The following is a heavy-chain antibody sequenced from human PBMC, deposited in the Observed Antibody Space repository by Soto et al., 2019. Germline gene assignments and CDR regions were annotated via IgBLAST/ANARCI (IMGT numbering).Heavy chain of an antibody. J-gene: IGHJ4*02. CDR1: GFSLSSSGVG. Sequence: QITLKESGPSLVKPTETLTLTCTFSGFSLSSSGVGVAWIRQPPGKPLEWLALIYWDDDKYTSPSLKSRLTITKDTSKHQVVLLMTNMDPVDTATYFCVHLLTGGRCDSWGQGTLVTVSS. CDR3: VHLLTGGRCDS. D-gene: IGHD3-16*01. CDR2: IYWDDDK. V-gene: IGHV2-5*02.